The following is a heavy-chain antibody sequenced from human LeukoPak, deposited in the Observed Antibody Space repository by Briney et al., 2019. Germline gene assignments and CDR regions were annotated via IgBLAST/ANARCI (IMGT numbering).Heavy chain of an antibody. CDR1: GYTFTNYG. V-gene: IGHV1-18*01. CDR3: AREMVTMVRGVIARSTQYYHHYYMDV. CDR2: ISVYNGNT. Sequence: ASVKVSCKASGYTFTNYGISWVRQAPGQGPEWMGWISVYNGNTNYAQKLKGRVTMTTDTSTSTAYMELRSLRSDDTAVYYCAREMVTMVRGVIARSTQYYHHYYMDVWGKGTTVTISS. J-gene: IGHJ6*03. D-gene: IGHD3-10*01.